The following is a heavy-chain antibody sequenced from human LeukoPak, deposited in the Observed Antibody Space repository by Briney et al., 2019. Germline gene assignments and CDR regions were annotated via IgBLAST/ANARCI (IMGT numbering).Heavy chain of an antibody. CDR2: ISSSSSYI. J-gene: IGHJ5*02. Sequence: GGSLRLSCAASGFTFSSYSMNWVRQAPGKGLEWVSSISSSSSYIYYADSVKGRFTISRDNAKNSLYLQMNSLRAEDTAVYYCARDGDYDFWSGYAGGTWFDPWGQGTLVTVSS. V-gene: IGHV3-21*01. CDR1: GFTFSSYS. CDR3: ARDGDYDFWSGYAGGTWFDP. D-gene: IGHD3-3*01.